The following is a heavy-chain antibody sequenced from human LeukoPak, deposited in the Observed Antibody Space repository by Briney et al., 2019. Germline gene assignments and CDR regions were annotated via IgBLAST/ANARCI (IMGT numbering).Heavy chain of an antibody. J-gene: IGHJ4*02. Sequence: GGSLRLSCAASGFTFSSYAMSWVRQAPGKGLEWVSAISGSGGSTYYADSVKGRFTISRDNSKNTLYLQMNSLRAEDTAVYYCAKALDYYDSSGYYSPGYFVDYWGQGTLVTVSS. D-gene: IGHD3-22*01. CDR3: AKALDYYDSSGYYSPGYFVDY. CDR2: ISGSGGST. V-gene: IGHV3-23*01. CDR1: GFTFSSYA.